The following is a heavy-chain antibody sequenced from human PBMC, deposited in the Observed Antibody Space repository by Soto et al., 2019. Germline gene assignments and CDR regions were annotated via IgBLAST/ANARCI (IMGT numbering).Heavy chain of an antibody. J-gene: IGHJ6*02. D-gene: IGHD5-12*01. Sequence: ASVKFSCQASGGTFSSYAISWVRQAPGQGLEWMGGIIPIFGTANYAQKFQGRVTITADGSTSTAYMELSSLRSECTPVYYCARIVATDYYYYYGMDVWGQGTTVTVSS. CDR2: IIPIFGTA. V-gene: IGHV1-69*13. CDR1: GGTFSSYA. CDR3: ARIVATDYYYYYGMDV.